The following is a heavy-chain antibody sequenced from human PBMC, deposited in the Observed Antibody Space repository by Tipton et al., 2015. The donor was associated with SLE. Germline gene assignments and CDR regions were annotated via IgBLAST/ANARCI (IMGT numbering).Heavy chain of an antibody. Sequence: TLSLTCTVSGDSIRRHFWSWIRQPPGKGLEWIGNIFYSGRTDYNPSLKSRVTMSLDTSKNRFSLKLNSVTAADTAVYYCARDLGEDYMDVWGKGTTVTVSS. J-gene: IGHJ6*03. CDR2: IFYSGRT. CDR1: GDSIRRHF. D-gene: IGHD3-10*01. CDR3: ARDLGEDYMDV. V-gene: IGHV4-59*11.